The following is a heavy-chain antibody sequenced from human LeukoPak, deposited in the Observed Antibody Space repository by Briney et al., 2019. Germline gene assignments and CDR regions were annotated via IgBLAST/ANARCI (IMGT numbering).Heavy chain of an antibody. CDR3: ARARYANAWYAFDI. CDR1: GRSVSSYY. V-gene: IGHV4-59*02. J-gene: IGHJ3*02. D-gene: IGHD2-2*01. CDR2: LSHSGSS. Sequence: SETLSLTCTVSGRSVSSYYWSWIRQPPGRGLEWIGYLSHSGSSDFNPSLKSRVNILVETSKNQFSLKLTSVTAADTAVYYCARARYANAWYAFDIWGQGTMVTVSS.